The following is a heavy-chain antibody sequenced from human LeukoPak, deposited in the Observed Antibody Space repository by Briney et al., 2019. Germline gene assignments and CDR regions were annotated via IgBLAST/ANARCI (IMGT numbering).Heavy chain of an antibody. D-gene: IGHD6-13*01. J-gene: IGHJ4*02. Sequence: ASVKVSCKASGGTFSSYAISWVRQAPGQGLEWMGGIIPIFGTANYAQKFQGRVTITADKSTSTAYMELSSLRSEDTAVYYCARGGLIAAAGTHDYWGQGTLVTVSS. CDR3: ARGGLIAAAGTHDY. CDR2: IIPIFGTA. V-gene: IGHV1-69*06. CDR1: GGTFSSYA.